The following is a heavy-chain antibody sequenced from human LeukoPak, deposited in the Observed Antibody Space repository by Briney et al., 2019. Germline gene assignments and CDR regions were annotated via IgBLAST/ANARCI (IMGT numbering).Heavy chain of an antibody. CDR3: ARDDRPVGAFDI. J-gene: IGHJ3*02. V-gene: IGHV1-46*01. Sequence: ASVKVSCKASGYTFTSYYMHWVRPAPGQGLEWMGIINPSGGSTSYAQKFQGRVTMTRDTSTSTVYMELSSLRSEDTAVYYCARDDRPVGAFDIWGQGAMVTVSS. CDR2: INPSGGST. CDR1: GYTFTSYY. D-gene: IGHD6-6*01.